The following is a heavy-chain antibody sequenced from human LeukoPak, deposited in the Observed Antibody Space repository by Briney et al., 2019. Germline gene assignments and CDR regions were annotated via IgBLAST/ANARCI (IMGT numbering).Heavy chain of an antibody. CDR3: ARGGRWELPRPYAFDI. CDR2: MNPNSGNT. J-gene: IGHJ3*02. CDR1: GYTFTSYD. D-gene: IGHD1-26*01. Sequence: GASVKVSCKASGYTFTSYDINWVRQATGQGLEWMGWMNPNSGNTGYAQKFQGRVTITRNTSISTAYMELSSLRSDDTAVYYCARGGRWELPRPYAFDIWGQGTMVTVSS. V-gene: IGHV1-8*03.